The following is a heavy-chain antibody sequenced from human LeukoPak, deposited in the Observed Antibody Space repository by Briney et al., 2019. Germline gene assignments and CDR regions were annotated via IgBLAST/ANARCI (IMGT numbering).Heavy chain of an antibody. CDR3: ASIAAAGPGTVDAFDI. J-gene: IGHJ3*02. CDR1: GFTFSSYA. V-gene: IGHV3-30-3*01. CDR2: ISYDGSNK. D-gene: IGHD6-13*01. Sequence: GGSLRLSCAASGFTFSSYAMHWVRQAPGKGLEWVAVISYDGSNKYYADSVKGRFTISRDNSKNTLYLQMNSLRAEDTAVYYCASIAAAGPGTVDAFDIWGQGTMVTVSS.